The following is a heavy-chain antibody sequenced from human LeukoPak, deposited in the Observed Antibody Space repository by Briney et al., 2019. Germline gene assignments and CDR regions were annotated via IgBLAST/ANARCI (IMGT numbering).Heavy chain of an antibody. CDR2: INPNSGGT. CDR1: GYTFTGYY. Sequence: ASVKVSCKASGYTFTGYYMHWVRQAPGQGLEWMGWINPNSGGTNYAQKFQGRVTMTRDTSISTAYMELSRLRSDDTAAYYCAKSRGYYDSSGYYLNYFDYWGQGTLVTVSS. V-gene: IGHV1-2*02. J-gene: IGHJ4*02. CDR3: AKSRGYYDSSGYYLNYFDY. D-gene: IGHD3-22*01.